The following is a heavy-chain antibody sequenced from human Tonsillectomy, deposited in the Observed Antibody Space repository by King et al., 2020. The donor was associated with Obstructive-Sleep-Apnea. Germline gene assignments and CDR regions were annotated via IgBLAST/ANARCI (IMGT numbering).Heavy chain of an antibody. J-gene: IGHJ6*02. Sequence: VQLVESGGGVVQPGRSLRLSCAASGFTFSSYGMHWVRQAPGKGLEWVAVISYDGSDKYYADSVKGRFTISRDNSKNTLYLQMNSLRAEATAVYYCAKGTSGEGYYSMDVWGQGTTVTVSS. CDR3: AKGTSGEGYYSMDV. CDR2: ISYDGSDK. CDR1: GFTFSSYG. D-gene: IGHD2-21*01. V-gene: IGHV3-30*18.